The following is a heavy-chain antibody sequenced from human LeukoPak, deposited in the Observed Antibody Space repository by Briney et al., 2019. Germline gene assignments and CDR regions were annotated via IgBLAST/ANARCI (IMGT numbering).Heavy chain of an antibody. CDR3: ARHAAFAEYQSHLTHFDY. D-gene: IGHD2-2*01. J-gene: IGHJ4*02. CDR2: IYHSGST. Sequence: SGPTLVNPTQTLTLTCTFSGFSLSTTGVGVGWIRQPPGKRLEWIGYIYHSGSTNYNSSLKSRVTISVDTSKNQFSLKLSSVTAADTAVYYCARHAAFAEYQSHLTHFDYWGQGTLVTVSS. V-gene: IGHV4-61*05. CDR1: GFSLSTTGVG.